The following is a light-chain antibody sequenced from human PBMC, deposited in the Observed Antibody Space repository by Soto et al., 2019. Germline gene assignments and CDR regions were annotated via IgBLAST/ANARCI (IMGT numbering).Light chain of an antibody. V-gene: IGLV2-14*01. J-gene: IGLJ2*01. Sequence: QSALTQPASVSGSPGQSITISCTGTSSDVGGYNYVSWYQQHPGKAPKLMIYEVSNRPSGVSNRFSGSKSGNTASLTISGLRAEDEADYYCSSYTSSSTLGVGFGGGTKLTVL. CDR1: SSDVGGYNY. CDR3: SSYTSSSTLGVG. CDR2: EVS.